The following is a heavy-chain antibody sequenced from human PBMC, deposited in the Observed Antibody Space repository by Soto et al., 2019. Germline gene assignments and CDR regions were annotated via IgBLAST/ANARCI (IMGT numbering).Heavy chain of an antibody. V-gene: IGHV3-48*01. CDR2: ISSSSSSTI. J-gene: IGHJ4*02. D-gene: IGHD3-16*02. CDR3: ARSAWVHLGELSTRFDY. Sequence: GGSLRLSCAASGFTFSSYSMNWVRQAPGKGLEWVSYISSSSSSTIYYAYSVKGRFTISRDNAKNSLYLQMNSLRAEDTAVYYCARSAWVHLGELSTRFDYWGQGTLVTVSS. CDR1: GFTFSSYS.